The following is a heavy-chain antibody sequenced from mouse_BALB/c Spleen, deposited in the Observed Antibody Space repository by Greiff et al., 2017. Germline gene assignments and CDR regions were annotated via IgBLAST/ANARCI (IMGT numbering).Heavy chain of an antibody. J-gene: IGHJ3*01. CDR2: IYPGSGST. CDR1: GYNFTSYW. V-gene: IGHV1-55*01. D-gene: IGHD2-2*01. CDR3: ARWRGYDSWFAY. Sequence: QVQLQQPGAELVKPGTSVKLSCKASGYNFTSYWINWVKLRPGQGLEWIGDIYPGSGSTNYNEKFKSKATLTVDTSSSTAYMQLSSLASEDSALYYCARWRGYDSWFAYWGQGTLVTVSA.